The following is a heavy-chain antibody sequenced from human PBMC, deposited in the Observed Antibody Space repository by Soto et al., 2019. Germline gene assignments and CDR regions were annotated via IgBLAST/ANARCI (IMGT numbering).Heavy chain of an antibody. J-gene: IGHJ5*02. CDR3: AREYYGLLVGYYMDL. CDR1: GFTFGGYW. V-gene: IGHV3-74*01. D-gene: IGHD3-9*01. CDR2: SNRDGSDT. Sequence: EVQLVESGGGLVQPGGSLRLSCAASGFTFGGYWMHWVRQAPGKGLEWVSRSNRDGSDTNYADSVKGRFTVSRDNAKNTLFLQMNGLRAEDTAVYFCAREYYGLLVGYYMDLWGQGTLVTVSS.